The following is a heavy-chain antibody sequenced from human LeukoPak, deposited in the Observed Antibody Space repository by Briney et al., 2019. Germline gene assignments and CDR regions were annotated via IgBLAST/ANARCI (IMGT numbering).Heavy chain of an antibody. V-gene: IGHV3-23*01. D-gene: IGHD2-8*01. J-gene: IGHJ4*02. CDR1: GFTFSSYA. CDR2: ISGSGGST. Sequence: PGGFVRLSCAASGFTFSSYAMSWVRQAPGKGLEWVSAISGSGGSTYYADSVKGRFTISRDNSKNTLYLQMNSLRAEDTAVYYCAKAGAIMVYAKYYFDYWGQGTLVTVSS. CDR3: AKAGAIMVYAKYYFDY.